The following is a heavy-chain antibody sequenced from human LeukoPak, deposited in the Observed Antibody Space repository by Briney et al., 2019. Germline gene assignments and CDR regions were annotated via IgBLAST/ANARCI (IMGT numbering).Heavy chain of an antibody. D-gene: IGHD1/OR15-1a*01. V-gene: IGHV1-69*05. CDR3: AREYNWNNNYYYYGMDV. CDR2: IIPIFGTA. Sequence: SVKVSCKASGGTFSSYAIRWVRQAPGQGLEWMGGIIPIFGTANYAQKFQGRVTMTTDTSTSTAYMELRSLRSDDTAMYYCAREYNWNNNYYYYGMDVWGQGTTVTVSS. CDR1: GGTFSSYA. J-gene: IGHJ6*02.